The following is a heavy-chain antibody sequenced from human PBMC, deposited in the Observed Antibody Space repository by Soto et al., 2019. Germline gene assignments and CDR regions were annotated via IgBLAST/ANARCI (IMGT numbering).Heavy chain of an antibody. V-gene: IGHV4-39*01. J-gene: IGHJ4*02. D-gene: IGHD2-2*01. CDR2: IYYSGST. Sequence: SETLSLTCTVSGGSISSSSYYWGWIRQPPGKGLEWIGSIYYSGSTYYNPSLKSRVTISVDTSKDQFSLKLSSVTAADTAVYYCARHIGISSTSSYYFDYWGQGTLVTVSS. CDR3: ARHIGISSTSSYYFDY. CDR1: GGSISSSSYY.